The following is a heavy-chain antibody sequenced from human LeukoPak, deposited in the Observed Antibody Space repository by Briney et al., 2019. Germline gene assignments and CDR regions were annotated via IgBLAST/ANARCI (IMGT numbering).Heavy chain of an antibody. Sequence: PGGSLRLSCTASGFTFRSYSMNWVRQAPGKGLEWVSYISSSSSTIYYADSVRGRFTISRDNAKNSLYLQMNSLRAEDTAVYYCARREGRIMVRGVIGYWGQGTLVTVSS. D-gene: IGHD3-10*01. V-gene: IGHV3-48*01. J-gene: IGHJ4*02. CDR2: ISSSSSTI. CDR1: GFTFRSYS. CDR3: ARREGRIMVRGVIGY.